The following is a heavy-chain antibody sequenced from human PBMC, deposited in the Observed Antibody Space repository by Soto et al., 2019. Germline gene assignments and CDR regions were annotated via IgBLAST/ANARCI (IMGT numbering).Heavy chain of an antibody. J-gene: IGHJ4*02. CDR2: VYHGGNT. D-gene: IGHD6-19*01. Sequence: PSETLSLTCTVSGGSISGTNYYWGWIRQPPGKGLEWIGSVYHGGNTFYNPSLKSRISISLHTSKNQFSLRLTSVTAADTAVYYCARLSGWPYWGQGSLVTVSS. CDR1: GGSISGTNYY. V-gene: IGHV4-39*01. CDR3: ARLSGWPY.